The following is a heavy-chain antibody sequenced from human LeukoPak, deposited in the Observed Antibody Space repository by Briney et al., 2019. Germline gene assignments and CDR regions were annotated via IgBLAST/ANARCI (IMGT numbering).Heavy chain of an antibody. J-gene: IGHJ4*02. D-gene: IGHD3-3*01. V-gene: IGHV3-21*01. CDR1: GFTFSSYS. Sequence: GGSLRLSCAASGFTFSSYSMNWVRQAPGKGLEWVSSISSSSSYIYYADSVKGRFTISRDNAKNSLYLQMNSLRAEDTAVYYCARGATIFGVVIIHYFDYWGQGTLVTVSS. CDR2: ISSSSSYI. CDR3: ARGATIFGVVIIHYFDY.